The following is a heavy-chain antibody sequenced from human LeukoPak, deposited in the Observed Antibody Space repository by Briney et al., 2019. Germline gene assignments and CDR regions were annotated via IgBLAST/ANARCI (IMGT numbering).Heavy chain of an antibody. CDR2: IYTSGST. D-gene: IGHD2-15*01. CDR3: ARATPDIVVVVSSHHDALDI. Sequence: PSETLSLTCTVSGGSISSYYWSWIRQPAGKGLEWIGRIYTSGSTNYNPSLKSRVTMSVDTSKNQFSLKLSSVTAADTAVYYCARATPDIVVVVSSHHDALDIWGQGTMVTVSS. J-gene: IGHJ3*02. CDR1: GGSISSYY. V-gene: IGHV4-4*07.